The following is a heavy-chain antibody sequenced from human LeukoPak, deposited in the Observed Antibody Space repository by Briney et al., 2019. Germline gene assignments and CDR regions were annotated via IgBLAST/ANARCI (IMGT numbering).Heavy chain of an antibody. D-gene: IGHD3-22*01. CDR1: GGSISSSSYY. J-gene: IGHJ1*01. V-gene: IGHV4-39*07. CDR2: IYYSGST. CDR3: ARGGDSSGYYYHH. Sequence: SETLSLTCTVSGGSISSSSYYWGWIRQPPGKGLEWIGSIYYSGSTYYNPSLKSRVTISVDRSKNQFSLKLSSVTAADTAVYYCARGGDSSGYYYHHWGQGTLVTVSS.